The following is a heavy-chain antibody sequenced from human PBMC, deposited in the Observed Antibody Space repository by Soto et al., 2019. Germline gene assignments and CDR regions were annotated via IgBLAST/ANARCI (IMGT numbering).Heavy chain of an antibody. CDR3: VRVGLTRNYDFDF. Sequence: QVQLVQSGAEVKKPGASVKVSCKASGYTFNSYYIHWVRQAPGQGLEWMGWINPNSDVTGYAQSFQGRVTMTRDLSMTTAYMDLTRLRSDDTAVYYCVRVGLTRNYDFDFWGQGTLITVSS. CDR1: GYTFNSYY. CDR2: INPNSDVT. J-gene: IGHJ4*02. D-gene: IGHD3-16*01. V-gene: IGHV1-2*02.